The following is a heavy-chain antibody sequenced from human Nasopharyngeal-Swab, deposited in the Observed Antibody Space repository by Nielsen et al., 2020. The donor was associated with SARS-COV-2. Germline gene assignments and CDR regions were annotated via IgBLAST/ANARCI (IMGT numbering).Heavy chain of an antibody. CDR3: AKDQGGYEATQGGY. Sequence: VRQAPGKGLEWISYISSSSVTIFYADSVRGRFTISRDNAKYSLYLQMNSLRAEDTGVYYCAKDQGGYEATQGGYWGQGTLVTVSS. J-gene: IGHJ4*02. V-gene: IGHV3-48*03. CDR2: ISSSSVTI. D-gene: IGHD5-12*01.